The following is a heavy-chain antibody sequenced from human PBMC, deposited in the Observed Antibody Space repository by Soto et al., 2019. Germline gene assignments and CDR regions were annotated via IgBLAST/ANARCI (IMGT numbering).Heavy chain of an antibody. J-gene: IGHJ2*01. CDR2: IYPGDSDT. CDR1: GYRFTIYW. CDR3: ARRTQGFDF. V-gene: IGHV5-51*01. Sequence: GESLKSSCKRSGYRFTIYWIAWVRQMPGKGLEWMGIIYPGDSDTTYSPSFQGRVTISVDKSISTAYLQWSSLKASDTAMYFCARRTQGFDFWGRGTLVTVSS.